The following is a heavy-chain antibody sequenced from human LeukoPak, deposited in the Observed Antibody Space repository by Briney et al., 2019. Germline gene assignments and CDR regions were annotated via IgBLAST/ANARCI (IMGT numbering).Heavy chain of an antibody. CDR1: GFTFSRYS. V-gene: IGHV3-21*01. CDR2: ITSSGSNI. Sequence: PGGSLRLSCAASGFTFSRYSMNWVRQAPGKGLEWVSSITSSGSNIYYSDSVKGRFSISRDNAKNSLYLQMNSLRAEDTAVYYCARDRTVGATTGYYYYYYMDVWGKGTTVTVSS. CDR3: ARDRTVGATTGYYYYYYMDV. D-gene: IGHD1-26*01. J-gene: IGHJ6*03.